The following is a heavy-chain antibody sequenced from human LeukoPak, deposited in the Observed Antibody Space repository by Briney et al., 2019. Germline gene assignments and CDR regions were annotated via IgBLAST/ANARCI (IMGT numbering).Heavy chain of an antibody. CDR2: ISYDGSNK. Sequence: GGSLRLSCAASGFTFSSYGMHWVRQAPGKGLEWVAVISYDGSNKYYADSVKGRFTISRDNSKNTLYLQMNSLRAEDTAVYYCAGVVPAGPFDYWGQGTLVTVPS. CDR1: GFTFSSYG. CDR3: AGVVPAGPFDY. V-gene: IGHV3-30*03. D-gene: IGHD2-2*01. J-gene: IGHJ4*02.